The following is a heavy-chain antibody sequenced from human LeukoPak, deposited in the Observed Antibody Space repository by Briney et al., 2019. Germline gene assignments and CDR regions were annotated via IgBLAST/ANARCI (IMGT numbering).Heavy chain of an antibody. J-gene: IGHJ4*02. Sequence: SVKVSCKASGFAFTSSAMQWVRQARGQRLEWIGWIVVGSGNTNYAQKFQERVTITRDMSTSTAYMELSSLRSEDTAVYYCASTPGIAAAGSATLDEYWGQGTLVTVSS. CDR2: IVVGSGNT. V-gene: IGHV1-58*02. CDR1: GFAFTSSA. D-gene: IGHD6-13*01. CDR3: ASTPGIAAAGSATLDEY.